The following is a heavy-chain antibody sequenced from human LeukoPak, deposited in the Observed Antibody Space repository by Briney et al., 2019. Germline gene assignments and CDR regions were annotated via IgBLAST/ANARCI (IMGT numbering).Heavy chain of an antibody. J-gene: IGHJ4*02. V-gene: IGHV1-46*01. CDR1: GYTFTTYY. Sequence: ASVKVSCKASGYTFTTYYIHWLRQAPGQGPEWMGRIRPSGGTTNYAQKFQGRVTMTRDTSTSTVYMDLSSLRSEDTAVYYCARVRAGDTRDFDFWGQGTLVTVSS. CDR3: ARVRAGDTRDFDF. D-gene: IGHD3-10*01. CDR2: IRPSGGTT.